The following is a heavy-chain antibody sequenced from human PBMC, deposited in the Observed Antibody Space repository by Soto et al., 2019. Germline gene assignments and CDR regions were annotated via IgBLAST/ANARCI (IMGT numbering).Heavy chain of an antibody. Sequence: ASVKVSCKASGYTFTGYYMHWVRQAPGQGLEWMGWINPNSGGTNYAQKFQGWVTMTRDTSISTAYTELSRLRSDDTAVYYCARDRGYNWNYADYYYYGMDVWGQGTTVTVSS. V-gene: IGHV1-2*04. J-gene: IGHJ6*02. CDR2: INPNSGGT. CDR1: GYTFTGYY. D-gene: IGHD1-7*01. CDR3: ARDRGYNWNYADYYYYGMDV.